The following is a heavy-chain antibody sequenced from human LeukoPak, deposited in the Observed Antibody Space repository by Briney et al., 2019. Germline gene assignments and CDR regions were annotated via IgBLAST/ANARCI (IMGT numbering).Heavy chain of an antibody. CDR1: GYSISSGYL. CDR2: IDGSGSS. V-gene: IGHV4-38-2*02. J-gene: IGHJ4*02. CDR3: ARAVPKSVAGAGSVDY. D-gene: IGHD6-13*01. Sequence: MASETLSLTCTVSGYSISSGYLWGWIRQPPGKRLGWIGSIDGSGSSYYNPSLKSRVTISVDTSRNQFSLKLNSVIAADTAVYYCARAVPKSVAGAGSVDYWGQGALVTVSA.